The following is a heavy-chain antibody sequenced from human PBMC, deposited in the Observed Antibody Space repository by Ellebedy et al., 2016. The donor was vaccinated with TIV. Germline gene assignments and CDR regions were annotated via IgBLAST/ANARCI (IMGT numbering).Heavy chain of an antibody. CDR3: AKGRGGGSDSSAPRYYFDY. V-gene: IGHV3-23*01. D-gene: IGHD3-22*01. CDR2: ISGSGGTT. Sequence: GESLKISCAASGFTFSNYAMSWVRQAPGKGLEWVSSISGSGGTTSYADSVEGRFTISRDNSKKTLYLQMNSLRAKDTAIYYCAKGRGGGSDSSAPRYYFDYWGLGTMVTVSS. J-gene: IGHJ4*02. CDR1: GFTFSNYA.